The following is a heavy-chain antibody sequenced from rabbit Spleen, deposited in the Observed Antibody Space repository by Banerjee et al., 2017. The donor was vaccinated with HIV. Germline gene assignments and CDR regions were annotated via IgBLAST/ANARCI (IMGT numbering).Heavy chain of an antibody. CDR2: IGVGVTYTT. Sequence: QSLEESGGDLVKPGASLTLTCTASGFSFSYSDYMCWVRQPPGKGPEWIACIGVGVTYTTYYATWAKGRFTISKTSSNTVTLQMTSLTAADTASYCCARDSGTSFSSYGRDLWGQGTLVTV. CDR3: ARDSGTSFSSYGRDL. J-gene: IGHJ6*01. V-gene: IGHV1S40*01. D-gene: IGHD8-1*01. CDR1: GFSFSYSDY.